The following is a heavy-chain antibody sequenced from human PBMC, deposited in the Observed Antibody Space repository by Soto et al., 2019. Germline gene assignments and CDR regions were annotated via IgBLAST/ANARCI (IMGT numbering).Heavy chain of an antibody. J-gene: IGHJ5*02. Sequence: ASVKVSCKAPGDTFTSYYLNWLRQAPGQGLEWMGVINPHGGSTKYAQKFQGRITMTRDTSRSTVYMELSSLRSDDTAIYYCARSSGGNFGIIIEGSNWFDPWGQGTLVTVSS. V-gene: IGHV1-46*01. D-gene: IGHD3-3*01. CDR1: GDTFTSYY. CDR3: ARSSGGNFGIIIEGSNWFDP. CDR2: INPHGGST.